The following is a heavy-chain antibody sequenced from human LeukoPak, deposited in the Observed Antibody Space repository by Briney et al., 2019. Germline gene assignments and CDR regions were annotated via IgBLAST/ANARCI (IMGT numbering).Heavy chain of an antibody. V-gene: IGHV3-23*01. CDR3: ARARGYYYYMDV. CDR1: GFTFSSYA. Sequence: PGGSLRLSCAASGFTFSSYAMSWVRQAPGKGLEWVSAISGSGGSTYYADSVKGRFTISRDNAKNSLYPQMNSLRAEDTAVYYCARARGYYYYMDVWGKGTTVTVSS. D-gene: IGHD2-15*01. J-gene: IGHJ6*03. CDR2: ISGSGGST.